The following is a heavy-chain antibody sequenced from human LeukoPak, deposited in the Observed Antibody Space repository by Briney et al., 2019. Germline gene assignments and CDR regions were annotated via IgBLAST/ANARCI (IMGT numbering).Heavy chain of an antibody. Sequence: ASVKVSCKASGYTFTDYVMHWARRAPGQGLEWMGWINPNSGGTNYAQKFQGRVTMTRDTSISTAYMELSSLRSDDTAVYYCARAGYCSSTSCYNWFDPWGQGTLVTVSS. CDR1: GYTFTDYV. V-gene: IGHV1-2*02. CDR3: ARAGYCSSTSCYNWFDP. D-gene: IGHD2-2*01. J-gene: IGHJ5*02. CDR2: INPNSGGT.